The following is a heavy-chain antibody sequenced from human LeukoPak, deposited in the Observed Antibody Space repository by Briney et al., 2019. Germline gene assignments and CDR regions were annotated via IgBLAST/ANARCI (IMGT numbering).Heavy chain of an antibody. D-gene: IGHD3-9*01. CDR1: GFTFSDYY. CDR2: ISSSSSYT. CDR3: ARETDILTGYNDY. V-gene: IGHV3-11*06. Sequence: GGSLRLSCAASGFTFSDYYMSWIRQAPGKGLEWVSYISSSSSYTNYADSVKGRFTISRDNAKNSLYLQMNSLGAEDTAVYYCARETDILTGYNDYWGQGTLVTVSS. J-gene: IGHJ4*02.